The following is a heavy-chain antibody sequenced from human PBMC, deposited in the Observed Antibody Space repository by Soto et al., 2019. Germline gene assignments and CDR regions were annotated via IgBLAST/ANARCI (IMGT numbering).Heavy chain of an antibody. V-gene: IGHV3-33*08. Sequence: QVQLVETGRGVVQPGRSLRLSCAASGFTFRNHAMHWVRQAPGKGLEWVGLIWYDGTSKYYADSVKGRFTIPRDNSKNTLYLEMNSLRVEDTAIYYCAIDQGVVIIKDHWGQGTLVTVSS. CDR2: IWYDGTSK. CDR1: GFTFRNHA. J-gene: IGHJ4*02. D-gene: IGHD6-6*01. CDR3: AIDQGVVIIKDH.